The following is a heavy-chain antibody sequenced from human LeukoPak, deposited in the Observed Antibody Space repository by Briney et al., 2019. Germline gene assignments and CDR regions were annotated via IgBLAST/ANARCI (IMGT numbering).Heavy chain of an antibody. CDR3: TKDLFLTGSVDSNFYMDI. V-gene: IGHV3-23*01. J-gene: IGHJ6*03. Sequence: PGGSLRLSCVVSGITFDYHALSWVRQAPGKGLEWVSGINGGGDRADYADSVRGRFIISRDISKNTLYLQMYSLRADDTAVYYCTKDLFLTGSVDSNFYMDIWGKGTTVVVSS. CDR2: INGGGDRA. CDR1: GITFDYHA. D-gene: IGHD3-9*01.